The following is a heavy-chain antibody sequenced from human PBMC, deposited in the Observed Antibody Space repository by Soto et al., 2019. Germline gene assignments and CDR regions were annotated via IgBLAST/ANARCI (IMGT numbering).Heavy chain of an antibody. CDR3: AREMSSSSGVWFAP. D-gene: IGHD6-6*01. CDR1: GGSISSGGYY. V-gene: IGHV4-31*03. CDR2: IYYSGST. J-gene: IGHJ5*02. Sequence: PSETLSLTCTVSGGSISSGGYYWSWIRQHPGKGLEWIGYIYYSGSTYYNPSLKSRVTISVDTSKNQFSLKLSSVTAADTAVYYCAREMSSSSGVWFAPWGQGTLVTVSS.